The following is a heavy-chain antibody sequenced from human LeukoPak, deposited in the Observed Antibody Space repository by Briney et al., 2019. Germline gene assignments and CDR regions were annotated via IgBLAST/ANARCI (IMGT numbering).Heavy chain of an antibody. CDR3: ARDPTKYYDFWSGYYSHFDY. D-gene: IGHD3-3*01. V-gene: IGHV3-7*01. J-gene: IGHJ4*02. CDR2: IKQDGSEK. Sequence: GGSLRLSCAASGFTFSTYWMSWVRQAPGKGLEWVANIKQDGSEKYYVDSVKGRFTISRDNAKNSLYLQMNSLRAEDTAVYYCARDPTKYYDFWSGYYSHFDYWGQGTLVTVSS. CDR1: GFTFSTYW.